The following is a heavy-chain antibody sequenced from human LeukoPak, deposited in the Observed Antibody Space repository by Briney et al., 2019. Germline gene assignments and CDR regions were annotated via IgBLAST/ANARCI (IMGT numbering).Heavy chain of an antibody. J-gene: IGHJ4*02. CDR2: MNPNSGNT. D-gene: IGHD3-22*01. Sequence: ASVKVSCKASGYTFTSYDINWVRQATGQGLEWMGWMNPNSGNTGYAQKFQGRVTMTRNTSISTAYMELSSLRSDDTAVYYCARGTDYYDSSGSLITGFDYWGQGTLVTVSS. CDR1: GYTFTSYD. CDR3: ARGTDYYDSSGSLITGFDY. V-gene: IGHV1-8*01.